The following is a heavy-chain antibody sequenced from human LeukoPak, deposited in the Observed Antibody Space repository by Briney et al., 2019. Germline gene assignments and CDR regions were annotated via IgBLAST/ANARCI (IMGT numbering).Heavy chain of an antibody. Sequence: PGGSLRLSCAASGFTFSSYGMHWVRQAPGKGLEWVAVIWYDGSNKYYADSVKGRFTISRDNSKNTLYLQMNSLRAEDTAVYYCARDSGSSWYAPGYWGQGTLVTVSS. J-gene: IGHJ4*02. V-gene: IGHV3-33*01. CDR2: IWYDGSNK. CDR3: ARDSGSSWYAPGY. CDR1: GFTFSSYG. D-gene: IGHD6-13*01.